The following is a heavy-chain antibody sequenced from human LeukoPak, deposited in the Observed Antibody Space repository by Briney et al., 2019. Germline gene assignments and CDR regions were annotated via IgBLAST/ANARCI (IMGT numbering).Heavy chain of an antibody. CDR1: GFTVSSNY. CDR3: ARGARAAAGLDY. V-gene: IGHV3-53*01. Sequence: GGSLRLSCAASGFTVSSNYMSWVRQAPGKGLEWVSVIYSGGSTYYADSVKGRFTISRDNSKNTLYLQMNSLRAEDTAVYYCARGARAAAGLDYWGQGTLVTVSS. CDR2: IYSGGST. D-gene: IGHD6-13*01. J-gene: IGHJ4*02.